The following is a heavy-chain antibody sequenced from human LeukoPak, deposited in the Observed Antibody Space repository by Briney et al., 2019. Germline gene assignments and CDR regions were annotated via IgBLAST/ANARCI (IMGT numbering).Heavy chain of an antibody. V-gene: IGHV4-4*07. CDR3: ARVTYSSSWPNWFDP. J-gene: IGHJ5*02. CDR2: IYTSGST. Sequence: SETLSLTCTVSGGSISSYYWSWIRQPAGKGLEWIGRIYTSGSTNYNPSLKSRVTMSVDTSKNQFSLKLSSVTAADTAVYYCARVTYSSSWPNWFDPWGQGTLVTVSS. D-gene: IGHD6-13*01. CDR1: GGSISSYY.